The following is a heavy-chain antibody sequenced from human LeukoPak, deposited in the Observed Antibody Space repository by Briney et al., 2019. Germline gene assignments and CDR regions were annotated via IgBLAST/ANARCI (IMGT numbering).Heavy chain of an antibody. CDR1: GGSISSSSYY. J-gene: IGHJ1*01. Sequence: SETLSLTCTVSGGSISSSSYYWGWLRQPPGKGLEGFGSIYYSGSTYYNPSLKSRVTISVDTSKNQFSLKLSSVTAADTAVYYCAREDYYDTSLVRWGQGTLVTVSS. CDR2: IYYSGST. CDR3: AREDYYDTSLVR. V-gene: IGHV4-39*02. D-gene: IGHD3-22*01.